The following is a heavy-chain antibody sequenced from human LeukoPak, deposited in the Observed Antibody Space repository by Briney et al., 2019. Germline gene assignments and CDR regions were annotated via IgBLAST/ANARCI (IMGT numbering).Heavy chain of an antibody. J-gene: IGHJ4*02. CDR3: LHLPAAAAALGDY. CDR2: ISGSAVTT. D-gene: IGHD6-13*01. V-gene: IGHV3-23*01. Sequence: PGGSLRLSCAASGFRFSSYAMNWIRQAPGKGLEWVSGISGSAVTTYYADSVKGRFTIFRDNSKNTLYLQMNSLRAEDTAVYYCLHLPAAAAALGDYWGQGTLATVSS. CDR1: GFRFSSYA.